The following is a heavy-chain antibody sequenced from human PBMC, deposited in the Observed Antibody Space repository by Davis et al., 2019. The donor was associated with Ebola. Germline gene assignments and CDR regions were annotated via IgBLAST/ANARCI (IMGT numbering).Heavy chain of an antibody. Sequence: GESLKISCAASGFTFSSYWMSWVRQAPGKGLEWVANIKQDGSEKYYVDSVKGRFTISRDNAKNSLYLQMNSLRAEDTAVYYCARDLAERAAVFTNWFDPWGQGTLVTVSS. CDR2: IKQDGSEK. CDR1: GFTFSSYW. V-gene: IGHV3-7*01. CDR3: ARDLAERAAVFTNWFDP. J-gene: IGHJ5*02. D-gene: IGHD6-13*01.